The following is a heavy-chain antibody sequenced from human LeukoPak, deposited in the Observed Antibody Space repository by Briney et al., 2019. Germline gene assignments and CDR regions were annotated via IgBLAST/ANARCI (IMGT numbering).Heavy chain of an antibody. V-gene: IGHV1-46*01. CDR2: INPSGGST. CDR1: GYTFTSYY. CDR3: ARSYYYDSSGQPRDSYYGMDV. Sequence: GASVKVSCKASGYTFTSYYMHWVRQAPGQGLEWMGIINPSGGSTSYAQKFQGRATMTRDTSTSTVYMELSSLRSEDTAVYYCARSYYYDSSGQPRDSYYGMDVWGQGTTVTVSS. J-gene: IGHJ6*02. D-gene: IGHD3-22*01.